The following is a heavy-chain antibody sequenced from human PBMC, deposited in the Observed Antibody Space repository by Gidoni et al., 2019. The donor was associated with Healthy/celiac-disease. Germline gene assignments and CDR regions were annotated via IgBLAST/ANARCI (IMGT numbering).Heavy chain of an antibody. J-gene: IGHJ5*02. V-gene: IGHV4-38-2*02. D-gene: IGHD3-10*01. Sequence: QVQLQESGPGLVKPSETLSLTCTVSGYSISSGYYWGWLRQPPGKGLEWIGSIYHSGSTYYNPSLKSRVTISVDTSKNQFSLKLSSVTAADTAVYYCARDLRTNWFDPWGQGTLVTVSS. CDR1: GYSISSGYY. CDR3: ARDLRTNWFDP. CDR2: IYHSGST.